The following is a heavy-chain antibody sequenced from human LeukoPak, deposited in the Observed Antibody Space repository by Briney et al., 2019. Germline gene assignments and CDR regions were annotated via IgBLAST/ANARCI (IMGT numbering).Heavy chain of an antibody. D-gene: IGHD4-23*01. CDR2: IYSSGST. V-gene: IGHV4-61*02. J-gene: IGHJ6*03. CDR3: ANMYGRDSGYYYYYYMDV. CDR1: GASITSEYYY. Sequence: PSQTLSLTCTVSGASITSEYYYWSWIRQPAGKGLEWIERIYSSGSTNYNPSLKSRVTISVDTSKNQFSLKLSSVTAADTAVYYCANMYGRDSGYYYYYYMDVWGKGTTVTVSS.